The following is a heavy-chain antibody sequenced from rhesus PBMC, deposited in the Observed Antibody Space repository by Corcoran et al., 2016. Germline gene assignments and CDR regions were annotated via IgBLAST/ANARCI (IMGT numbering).Heavy chain of an antibody. J-gene: IGHJ4*01. V-gene: IGHV4-169*02. CDR1: GGSISSSY. Sequence: QLQLQESGPGLVKPSETLSVTCAVSGGSISSSYWSWIRQAPGKGLEWIGYIYGSGSSTNYNPSLKRRVTLSVDTSKNQRSLKLSSVTTADTAVYYCARDLTYSSGWYGFDYWGQGVLVTVSS. D-gene: IGHD6-31*01. CDR2: IYGSGSST. CDR3: ARDLTYSSGWYGFDY.